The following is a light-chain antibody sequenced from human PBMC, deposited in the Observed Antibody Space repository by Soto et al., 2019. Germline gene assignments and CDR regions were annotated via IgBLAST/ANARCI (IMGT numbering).Light chain of an antibody. J-gene: IGLJ1*01. CDR1: SSDVGGYNY. CDR3: SSYTSSSLPYV. CDR2: EVS. V-gene: IGLV2-14*01. Sequence: QSALTQPASVSGPPGQSITISCTGTSSDVGGYNYVSWYQQHPGKAPKLMIYEVSNRPSGVSNRFSGSKSGNTASLTISGLQAEDEADYYCSSYTSSSLPYVFGTGTKLTVL.